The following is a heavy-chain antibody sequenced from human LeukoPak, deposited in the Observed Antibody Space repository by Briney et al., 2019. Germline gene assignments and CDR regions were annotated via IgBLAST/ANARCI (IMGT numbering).Heavy chain of an antibody. J-gene: IGHJ3*02. CDR3: ARAKVYYGSGHDAFDI. CDR2: INPNSGGT. CDR1: GYTFTGYY. V-gene: IGHV1-2*02. D-gene: IGHD3-10*01. Sequence: ASVKVSCKASGYTFTGYYMHWVRQAPGQGLEWMGWINPNSGGTNYAQKFQGRVTMTRDTSISTAYMELSRLRSDDTAVYYCARAKVYYGSGHDAFDIWGQGTMVTVSS.